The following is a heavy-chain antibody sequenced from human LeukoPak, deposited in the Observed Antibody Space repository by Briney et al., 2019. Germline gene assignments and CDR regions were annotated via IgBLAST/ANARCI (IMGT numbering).Heavy chain of an antibody. CDR3: ARDSFPYAAFDI. J-gene: IGHJ3*02. CDR2: IYYSGST. Sequence: PSETLSLTCSVSGGSISDYYWSWIRQPPGKGLEWIGYIYYSGSTNYNPSLKSRVTISVDTSKNQFSLKLSSVTAADTAVYYCARDSFPYAAFDIWGQGTMVTVSS. D-gene: IGHD4-17*01. V-gene: IGHV4-59*01. CDR1: GGSISDYY.